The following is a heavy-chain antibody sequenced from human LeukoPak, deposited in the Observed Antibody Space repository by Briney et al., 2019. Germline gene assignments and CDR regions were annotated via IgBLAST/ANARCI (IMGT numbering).Heavy chain of an antibody. Sequence: GRSLRLSCAASGFTFSSYGMHWVRQAPGKGLEWVSVISGSSDSTYYADSVKGRFTISRDNSKNTLYLQMNRLRVEDTAVYYCAKVAYYFGSGSYYKSPLDYWGQGTLVTVSS. J-gene: IGHJ4*02. V-gene: IGHV3-23*01. CDR1: GFTFSSYG. CDR2: ISGSSDST. D-gene: IGHD3-10*01. CDR3: AKVAYYFGSGSYYKSPLDY.